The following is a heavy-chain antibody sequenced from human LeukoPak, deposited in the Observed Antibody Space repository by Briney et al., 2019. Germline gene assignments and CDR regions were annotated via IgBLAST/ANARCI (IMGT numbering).Heavy chain of an antibody. CDR1: GYTFTGYY. CDR2: INPNSGGT. CDR3: ASGLGGNYPGN. D-gene: IGHD2-21*01. V-gene: IGHV1-2*02. J-gene: IGHJ4*02. Sequence: ASVKVSCKGSGYTFTGYYMDWVRQAPGQGLEWMGRINPNSGGTNYAQKFQGRVTMTGDTSISTAYMELSGLTSDDTAVYYCASGLGGNYPGNWGQGTQVTVSS.